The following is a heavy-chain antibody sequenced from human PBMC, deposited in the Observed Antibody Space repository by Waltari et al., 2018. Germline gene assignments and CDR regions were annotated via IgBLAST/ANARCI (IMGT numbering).Heavy chain of an antibody. Sequence: QVQLQQWGAGLLKPSETLSLPCAVYGGSLSGYYWSWIRQPPGKGLEWIGEINHSGKTNYNPSLKSRVTISVDTSKNQFSLKLSSVTAADTAVYYCASPRRWYSSSWYSCWGQGTLVTVSS. CDR1: GGSLSGYY. CDR2: INHSGKT. CDR3: ASPRRWYSSSWYSC. D-gene: IGHD6-13*01. J-gene: IGHJ4*02. V-gene: IGHV4-34*01.